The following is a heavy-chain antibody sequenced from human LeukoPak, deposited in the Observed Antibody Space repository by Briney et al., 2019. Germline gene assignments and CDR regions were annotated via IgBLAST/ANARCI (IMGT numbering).Heavy chain of an antibody. Sequence: GESLKISCKGSGYSFTSYWIGWVRQMPGKGLEWMGIIYPGDSDTRYSPSLQGQVTISADKSISTAYLQWSSLEASDTAMYYCAREMATQQYCSGGSCYYFEPLGVGGMDVWGQGTTVTVSS. CDR1: GYSFTSYW. CDR2: IYPGDSDT. V-gene: IGHV5-51*01. CDR3: AREMATQQYCSGGSCYYFEPLGVGGMDV. D-gene: IGHD2-15*01. J-gene: IGHJ6*02.